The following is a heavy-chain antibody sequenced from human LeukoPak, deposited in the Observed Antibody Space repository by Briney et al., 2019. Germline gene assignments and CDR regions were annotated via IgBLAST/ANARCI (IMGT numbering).Heavy chain of an antibody. CDR1: GGSVSNYY. V-gene: IGHV4-59*02. J-gene: IGHJ4*02. CDR2: IYYTET. D-gene: IGHD7-27*01. Sequence: SETLSLTCSVSGGSVSNYYWSWIRQSPGKGLEWIGYIYYTETSYNPSLKSRVTISADTSKNQFSLKLYSVTAADTAVYYCATRKLGNDYWGQGTLVTVSS. CDR3: ATRKLGNDY.